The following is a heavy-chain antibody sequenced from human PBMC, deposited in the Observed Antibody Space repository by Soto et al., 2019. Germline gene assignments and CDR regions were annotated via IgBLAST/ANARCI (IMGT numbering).Heavy chain of an antibody. D-gene: IGHD6-19*01. Sequence: PGGSLRLSCAASGFTFSTYTMNWVRQAPGKGLEWVSIIYSGGNTYYADAVKGRFTISRDNSKNTLYLQMNSLRAEDTAVYYCARDSSGWYSTLYWSQGTLVTVSS. CDR3: ARDSSGWYSTLY. CDR2: IYSGGNT. V-gene: IGHV3-66*01. CDR1: GFTFSTYT. J-gene: IGHJ4*02.